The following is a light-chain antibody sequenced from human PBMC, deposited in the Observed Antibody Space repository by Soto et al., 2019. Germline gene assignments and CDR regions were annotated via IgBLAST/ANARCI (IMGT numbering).Light chain of an antibody. CDR3: SSYTSSSTL. CDR1: SSDVGSYDH. J-gene: IGLJ2*01. Sequence: QSVLTQPASVSGSPGQSITISCSGTSSDVGSYDHVAWYQQFPGKTPKLMIYEVSDRPSGVSSRSTGSKSGNTASLTISGLQAEDEADYYCSSYTSSSTLFGGGTKVTVL. V-gene: IGLV2-14*01. CDR2: EVS.